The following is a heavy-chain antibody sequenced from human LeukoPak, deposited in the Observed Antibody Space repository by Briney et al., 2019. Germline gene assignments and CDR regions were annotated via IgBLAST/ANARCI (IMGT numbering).Heavy chain of an antibody. CDR2: ISAYNGNT. J-gene: IGHJ6*02. D-gene: IGHD3-10*01. CDR3: ARDPLILLWFGELLAYYYYGMDV. V-gene: IGHV1-18*01. Sequence: ASVKVSCKASGYTFTSYGISWVRQAPGQGLEWMGWISAYNGNTNYAQKLQGRVAMTTDTSTSTAYMELRSLRSDDTAVYYCARDPLILLWFGELLAYYYYGMDVWGQGTTVTVSS. CDR1: GYTFTSYG.